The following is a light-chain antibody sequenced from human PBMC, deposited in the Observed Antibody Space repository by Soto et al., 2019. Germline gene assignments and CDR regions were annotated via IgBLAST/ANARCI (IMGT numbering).Light chain of an antibody. V-gene: IGLV1-40*01. CDR2: GNS. J-gene: IGLJ2*01. CDR1: SSNIGAGYD. Sequence: QSVLTQPPSVSGAPGQRVTISCTGSSSNIGAGYDVHWYQQLPGTAPKLLIYGNSNRPSGVPDRFSGSKSGTSASLAITGLQAEEEDDYDCQSYDSCLSGSVVFGGGTKLTVL. CDR3: QSYDSCLSGSVV.